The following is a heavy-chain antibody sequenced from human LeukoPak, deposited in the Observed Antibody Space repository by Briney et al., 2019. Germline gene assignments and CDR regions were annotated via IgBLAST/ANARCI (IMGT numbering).Heavy chain of an antibody. CDR1: GYTFTSYG. D-gene: IGHD6-19*01. CDR3: ARDRTGSGWSAGFDY. V-gene: IGHV1-18*01. J-gene: IGHJ4*02. Sequence: ASVKVSCKASGYTFTSYGLSWVRQAPGQGLEWMAWISGYNGNTNYERRFQGRVSVSTDTSTSTAYMELRSLRSEDTAVYYCARDRTGSGWSAGFDYWGQGTLVTVSS. CDR2: ISGYNGNT.